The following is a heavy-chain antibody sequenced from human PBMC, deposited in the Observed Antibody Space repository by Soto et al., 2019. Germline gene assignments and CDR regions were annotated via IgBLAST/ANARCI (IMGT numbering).Heavy chain of an antibody. D-gene: IGHD5-12*01. Sequence: GESLKISCKGSGYSFTSYWIGWVRQMPGKGLEWMGIIYPGDSDTRYSPSFQGQVTISADKSISTAYLQWSSLKASDTAMYYCARQELVATTYGQYYYGMDVWGQGTTVTVSS. CDR1: GYSFTSYW. J-gene: IGHJ6*02. CDR3: ARQELVATTYGQYYYGMDV. CDR2: IYPGDSDT. V-gene: IGHV5-51*01.